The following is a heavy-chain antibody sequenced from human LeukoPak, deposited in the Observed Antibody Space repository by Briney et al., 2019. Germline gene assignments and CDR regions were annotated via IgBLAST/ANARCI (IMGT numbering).Heavy chain of an antibody. J-gene: IGHJ6*03. D-gene: IGHD3-3*01. CDR2: ISSSGSDT. Sequence: GGSLRLSCAASGFTFRNYRMNWVRQAPGKELEWVSSISSSGSDTYYADSLEGRFTISRDNARNSLSLQMNSLRAEDTAVYYRARDQFYDFWSGHYPPSMDVWGKGTTVTVSS. V-gene: IGHV3-21*01. CDR3: ARDQFYDFWSGHYPPSMDV. CDR1: GFTFRNYR.